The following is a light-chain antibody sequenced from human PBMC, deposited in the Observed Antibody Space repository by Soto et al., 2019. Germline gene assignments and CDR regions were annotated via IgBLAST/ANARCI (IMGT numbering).Light chain of an antibody. Sequence: QLVLTQSSSASASLGSSVKLTCTLSSGHSSYIIAWHQQQPGKAPRYLMKLEGSGSYNKGSGVPDRFSGSSSGADRYLTISYLQFEDEADYYCETWDSNTPWVFGGGTKVTVL. V-gene: IGLV4-60*02. J-gene: IGLJ3*02. CDR1: SGHSSYI. CDR3: ETWDSNTPWV. CDR2: LEGSGSY.